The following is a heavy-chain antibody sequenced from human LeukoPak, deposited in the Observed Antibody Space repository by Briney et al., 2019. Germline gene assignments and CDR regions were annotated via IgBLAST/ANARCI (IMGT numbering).Heavy chain of an antibody. D-gene: IGHD3-10*01. CDR1: GFTFSSYA. J-gene: IGHJ6*02. CDR3: AKSGAYYGTGDGMDV. V-gene: IGHV3-23*01. Sequence: GGSLRLSCAVSGFTFSSYAMSWVRQAPGKGLEWVSALSGSGGNTYYADSVKGRLTISRDNSKNTLYLQMDSLRIEDTAVYYCAKSGAYYGTGDGMDVWGQGTTVTVSS. CDR2: LSGSGGNT.